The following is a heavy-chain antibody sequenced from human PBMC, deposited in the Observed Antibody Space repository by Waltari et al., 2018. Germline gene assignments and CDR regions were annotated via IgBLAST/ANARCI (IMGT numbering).Heavy chain of an antibody. D-gene: IGHD3-3*02. Sequence: QEQLVQSGVEVKKPGASGKVSCKASGYRFTVYYIHWVGQAPGPGLEGLERIDPNTGDTDFAQQFQGRVTMTRATAISTVYRELSSLRSDDTAVYYCTRFIFGMVEGLDVWGKGTSVTVSS. CDR1: GYRFTVYY. V-gene: IGHV1-2*06. CDR2: IDPNTGDT. CDR3: TRFIFGMVEGLDV. J-gene: IGHJ6*04.